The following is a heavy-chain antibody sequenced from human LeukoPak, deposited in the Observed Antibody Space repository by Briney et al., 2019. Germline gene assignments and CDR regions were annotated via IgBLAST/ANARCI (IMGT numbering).Heavy chain of an antibody. J-gene: IGHJ3*02. CDR3: ARDDALGDNALDI. CDR2: ILNDGSQE. CDR1: GFTLSSYG. D-gene: IGHD3-16*01. Sequence: GGSLRLSCAASGFTLSSYGMLWVRQAPGKGLEWVAVILNDGSQEKYADSVKGRFTISRDNSKNTLFLQMNSLRAEDTAVYYCARDDALGDNALDIWGQGTMVTVSS. V-gene: IGHV3-33*01.